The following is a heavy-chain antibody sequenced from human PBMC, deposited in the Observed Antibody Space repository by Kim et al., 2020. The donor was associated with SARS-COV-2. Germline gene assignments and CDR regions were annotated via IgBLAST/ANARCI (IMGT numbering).Heavy chain of an antibody. CDR3: ARMAYYYYGSGSYGGGMDV. Sequence: RVTISVDTSKNQFSLKLSSVTAADTAVYYCARMAYYYYGSGSYGGGMDVWGQGTTVTVSS. V-gene: IGHV4-34*01. D-gene: IGHD3-10*01. J-gene: IGHJ6*02.